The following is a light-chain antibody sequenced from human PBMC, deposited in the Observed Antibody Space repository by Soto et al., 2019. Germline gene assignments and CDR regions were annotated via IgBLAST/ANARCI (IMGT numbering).Light chain of an antibody. CDR2: DAY. V-gene: IGKV3-11*01. J-gene: IGKJ5*01. CDR1: QSFRRL. CDR3: QQRHMWPIT. Sequence: EVVLTQSPVTLSLSPGERATLSCRASQSFRRLLAWYQQKPGQAPRLLIYDAYNRATGIPPRFSGSWSGTDFTLTISSLEPEDSAVYYCQQRHMWPITFGQGTRLEIK.